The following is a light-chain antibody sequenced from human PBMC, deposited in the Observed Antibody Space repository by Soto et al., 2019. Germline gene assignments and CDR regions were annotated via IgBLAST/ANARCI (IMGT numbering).Light chain of an antibody. CDR2: DAS. V-gene: IGKV3-20*01. CDR3: QQYGSSPLT. Sequence: EIVLTQSPGTLSLSPGERATLSCRASQSVRNNYLAWYQQKPGQAPSFLIYDASTRATGIPDRFSGSGSGTDFTLTISRLEPEDFAVYYCQQYGSSPLTFGGGTKVEIK. J-gene: IGKJ4*01. CDR1: QSVRNNY.